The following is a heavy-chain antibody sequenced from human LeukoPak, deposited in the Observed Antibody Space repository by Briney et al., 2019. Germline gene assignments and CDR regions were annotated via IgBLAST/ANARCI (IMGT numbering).Heavy chain of an antibody. V-gene: IGHV3-NL1*01. CDR1: GFTFSSYW. CDR2: ISWDGGST. Sequence: GGSLRLSCAASGFTFSSYWMHWVRQAPGKGLEWVSLISWDGGSTYYADSVKGRFTISRDNSKNTLYLQMNSLRAEDTAVYYCATEGRPYYDSSGRSNYFDYWGQGTLVTVSS. J-gene: IGHJ4*02. D-gene: IGHD3-22*01. CDR3: ATEGRPYYDSSGRSNYFDY.